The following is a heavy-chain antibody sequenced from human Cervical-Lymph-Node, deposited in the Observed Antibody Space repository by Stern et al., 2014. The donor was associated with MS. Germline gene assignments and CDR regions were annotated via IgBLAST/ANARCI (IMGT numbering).Heavy chain of an antibody. CDR2: ISYDGSNK. CDR3: TRKRLRRGYSDGPLYYYYGMDV. J-gene: IGHJ6*02. V-gene: IGHV3-30*01. Sequence: VQLVESGGGVVQPGRSLRLSCAASGFTFSSYAMHWVRQAPGKGLEWVAVISYDGSNKYYAECVKSRFTISRDNDKNTLYLQMNSLRAEDTAVYYWTRKRLRRGYSDGPLYYYYGMDVWGQGTTVTVSS. D-gene: IGHD5-18*01. CDR1: GFTFSSYA.